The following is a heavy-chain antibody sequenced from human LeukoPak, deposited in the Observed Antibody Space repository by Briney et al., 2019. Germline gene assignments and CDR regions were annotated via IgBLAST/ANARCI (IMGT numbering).Heavy chain of an antibody. CDR2: ISWNSGSI. V-gene: IGHV3-9*03. CDR1: GFTFDDYA. D-gene: IGHD2-2*01. CDR3: AKAHCSSTSCSNWFDP. J-gene: IGHJ5*02. Sequence: QSGGSLRLSCAASGFTFDDYAMHWVRQAPGKGLEWVSGISWNSGSIGYADSVKGRFTISRDNAKNSLYLQMNSLRAEDMALHYCAKAHCSSTSCSNWFDPWGQGTLVTVSS.